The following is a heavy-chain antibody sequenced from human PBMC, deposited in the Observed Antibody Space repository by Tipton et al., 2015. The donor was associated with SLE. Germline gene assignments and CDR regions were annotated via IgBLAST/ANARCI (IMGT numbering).Heavy chain of an antibody. V-gene: IGHV3-23*01. J-gene: IGHJ4*02. CDR1: GFTFSSYA. Sequence: SLRLSCAASGFTFSSYAMSWVRQAPGKGLEWVSAISGRGGSTYYADSGKGRLTISRANSTNTRYLQMNSLRTGDTAVYYCANQQPPYKDSGGQGPRVTASS. CDR3: ANQQPPYKDS. CDR2: ISGRGGST. D-gene: IGHD6-13*01.